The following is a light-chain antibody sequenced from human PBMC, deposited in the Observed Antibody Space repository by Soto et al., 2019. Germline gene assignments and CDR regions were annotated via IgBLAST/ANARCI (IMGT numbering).Light chain of an antibody. CDR2: GAS. V-gene: IGKV1-39*01. CDR3: QQRYSTPYC. CDR1: QSISSY. Sequence: DIQMTQSPSSLSASVGDRVTITCRASQSISSYLNLYQEKPGKAPKLRIYGASSLQSGVPSRFSGSGSGTDFTLTISTLQPEDFATYCCQQRYSTPYCFGRGIKLEI. J-gene: IGKJ2*03.